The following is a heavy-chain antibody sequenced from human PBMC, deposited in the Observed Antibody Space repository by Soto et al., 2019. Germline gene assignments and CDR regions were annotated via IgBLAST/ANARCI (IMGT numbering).Heavy chain of an antibody. D-gene: IGHD4-17*01. Sequence: GGSLRLSCAASGFTFSSYAMNWVRQAPGKGLEWVSVISGSGGSTYYADAVKGRFTISRDNSKNTLHLQMNSLRSEDTAIYYCARTDGDLDVWGQGTTVTVSS. CDR3: ARTDGDLDV. J-gene: IGHJ6*02. CDR1: GFTFSSYA. V-gene: IGHV3-23*01. CDR2: ISGSGGST.